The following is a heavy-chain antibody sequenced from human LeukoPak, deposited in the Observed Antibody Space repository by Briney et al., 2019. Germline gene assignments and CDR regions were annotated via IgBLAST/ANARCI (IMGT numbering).Heavy chain of an antibody. CDR3: ARDPFSSSWYPFDY. CDR1: GFTFSSYA. D-gene: IGHD6-13*01. J-gene: IGHJ4*02. CDR2: ISSSSSTI. V-gene: IGHV3-48*02. Sequence: GGSLRLSCAASGFTFSSYAMNWVRQAPGKGLEWVSYISSSSSTIYYADSVKGRFTISRDNAKNSLYLQMNSLRDEDTAVYYCARDPFSSSWYPFDYWGQGTLVTVSS.